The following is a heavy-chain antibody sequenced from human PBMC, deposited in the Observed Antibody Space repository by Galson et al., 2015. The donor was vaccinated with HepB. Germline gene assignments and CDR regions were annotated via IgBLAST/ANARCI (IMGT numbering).Heavy chain of an antibody. D-gene: IGHD3-3*01. CDR2: ISGSGGTT. Sequence: SLRLSCAPSGFTFSSYAMSWVRQAPGKGLEWVSFISGSGGTTKYADSVKGRFTISRDNSKNTLYLQMNSLRAEDTAVYYCAKGDDFWSGRYSLDVWGQGTTVTVSS. CDR1: GFTFSSYA. V-gene: IGHV3-23*01. CDR3: AKGDDFWSGRYSLDV. J-gene: IGHJ6*02.